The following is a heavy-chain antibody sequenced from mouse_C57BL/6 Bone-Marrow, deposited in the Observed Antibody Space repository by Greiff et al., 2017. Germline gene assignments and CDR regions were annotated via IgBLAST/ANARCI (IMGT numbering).Heavy chain of an antibody. D-gene: IGHD2-1*01. CDR1: GFSLSTFGMG. V-gene: IGHV8-8*01. J-gene: IGHJ3*01. Sequence: QVTLKVCGPGILQPSQTLSLTCSFSGFSLSTFGMGVGWIRQPSGKGLEWLAHIWWDDDKYYNPALKSRLTISKDTAKNQVFLQPANVDTADTATYYCAPIYYGNYGFAYWGQGTLVTVSA. CDR2: IWWDDDK. CDR3: APIYYGNYGFAY.